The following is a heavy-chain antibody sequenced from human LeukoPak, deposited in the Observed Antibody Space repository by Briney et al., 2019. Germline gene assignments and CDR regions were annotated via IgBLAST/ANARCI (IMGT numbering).Heavy chain of an antibody. J-gene: IGHJ6*03. V-gene: IGHV4-39*01. CDR1: GGSISSSSYY. Sequence: PSETLSLTCTVSGGSISSSSYYSGWIRQPPGKGLEWIGSIYYSGSTYYNPSLKSRVTISVDTSKNQFSLKLSSVTAADTAVYYCARGRGLRYYYYMDVWGKGTTVTVSS. CDR2: IYYSGST. CDR3: ARGRGLRYYYYMDV.